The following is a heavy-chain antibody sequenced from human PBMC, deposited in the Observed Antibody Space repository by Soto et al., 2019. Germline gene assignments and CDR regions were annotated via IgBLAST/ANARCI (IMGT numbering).Heavy chain of an antibody. CDR2: ISGSGGST. D-gene: IGHD3-22*01. Sequence: GGSLRLSCAAPGFTFSSYAMSWVRQAPGKGLEWVSAISGSGGSTYSADSVKGRFTISRDNSKNTLYLQMNSLRAEDTAVYYCAKSRPYYYDSSGYSGSVDYWGQGTLLTVSS. J-gene: IGHJ4*02. CDR3: AKSRPYYYDSSGYSGSVDY. CDR1: GFTFSSYA. V-gene: IGHV3-23*01.